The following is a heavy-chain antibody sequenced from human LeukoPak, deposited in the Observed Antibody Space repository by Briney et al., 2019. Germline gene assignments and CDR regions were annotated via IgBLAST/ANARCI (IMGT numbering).Heavy chain of an antibody. J-gene: IGHJ4*02. CDR2: ISGSSFTT. V-gene: IGHV3-23*01. D-gene: IGHD4-11*01. CDR1: GFTFNSYA. Sequence: GGSLRLSRAASGFTFNSYAMSWVRQAPGKGLEWVSTISGSSFTTFDADSVKGRFTISRDNSKNTLYLQMSSLRAEDTAVYYCAKHWGTTVTYFDYWGQGALVTVSS. CDR3: AKHWGTTVTYFDY.